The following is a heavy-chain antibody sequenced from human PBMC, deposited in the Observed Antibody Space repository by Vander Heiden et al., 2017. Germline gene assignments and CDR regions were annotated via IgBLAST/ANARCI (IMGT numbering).Heavy chain of an antibody. D-gene: IGHD3-16*01. CDR1: GGSISSYY. Sequence: VQLQESGPGLVKPSETLSLTCTVSGGSISSYYWSWLRQPPGTGLERIGSIYYSGSTNYHPSLKSRVTISVDTSQNPFPLKLSFVAPADTGVYYCARGLRGCIDYVLGSYYYGMDVWGQGTTVTVSS. CDR3: ARGLRGCIDYVLGSYYYGMDV. V-gene: IGHV4-59*01. CDR2: IYYSGST. J-gene: IGHJ6*02.